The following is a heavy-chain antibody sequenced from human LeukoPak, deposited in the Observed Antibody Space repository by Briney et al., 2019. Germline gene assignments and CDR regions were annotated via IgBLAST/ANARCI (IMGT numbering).Heavy chain of an antibody. V-gene: IGHV1-2*02. D-gene: IGHD6-19*01. CDR2: INPNSGGT. J-gene: IGHJ6*02. CDR3: ARGQGRSGWSYYYYGMDV. Sequence: ASVKVSCTASGYTFTGYYMHWVRQAPGQGLAWMGWINPNSGGTNYAQKFQGRVTMTRDTSISTAYMELSRLRSDDTAVYYCARGQGRSGWSYYYYGMDVWGQGTTVTVSS. CDR1: GYTFTGYY.